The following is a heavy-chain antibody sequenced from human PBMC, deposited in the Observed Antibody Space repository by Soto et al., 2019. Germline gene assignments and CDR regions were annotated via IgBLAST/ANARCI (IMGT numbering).Heavy chain of an antibody. CDR1: GFTFSSYA. D-gene: IGHD4-17*01. V-gene: IGHV3-30*18. Sequence: QVQLVESGGGVVQPGTSLRLSCAASGFTFSSYAMHWVRQAPGKGLEWVAVVSYDGSHEFYADFVEGRFIIARDNSKDTLYLQMNSLRAEDTAVYYCAKDVNDPHNYGDYNFHYWGQGTLVTVSS. CDR3: AKDVNDPHNYGDYNFHY. J-gene: IGHJ4*02. CDR2: VSYDGSHE.